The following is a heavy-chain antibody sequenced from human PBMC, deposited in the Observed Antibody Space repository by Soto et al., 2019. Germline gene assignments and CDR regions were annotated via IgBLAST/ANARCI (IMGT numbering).Heavy chain of an antibody. CDR3: AKTTNQLPLHDYGDRLDY. D-gene: IGHD4-17*01. CDR2: ITNTGGRT. J-gene: IGHJ4*02. CDR1: GFLFSDYA. V-gene: IGHV3-23*01. Sequence: GGSLRFSCAASGFLFSDYAMSWVRQAPGQGLECVSTITNTGGRTYFADSVKGRFTISRDNSRKILYLQMSSLRAEDTAIYYCAKTTNQLPLHDYGDRLDYWGQGTLVTVSS.